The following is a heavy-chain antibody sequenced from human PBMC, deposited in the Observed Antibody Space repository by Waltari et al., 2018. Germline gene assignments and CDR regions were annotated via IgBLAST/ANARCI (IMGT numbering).Heavy chain of an antibody. D-gene: IGHD5-12*01. Sequence: QVQLAQSGAEVKRPGSSVKVSCKASGGTFSSYPINWVRQAPGQGLEWMGGIDPIVGIANSAQKFQGRVTFTADKSTSTAYMELSSLRSEDTAVYYCARDSGFDVLGDHWGQGTLVTVSS. CDR3: ARDSGFDVLGDH. J-gene: IGHJ4*02. CDR2: IDPIVGIA. V-gene: IGHV1-69*10. CDR1: GGTFSSYP.